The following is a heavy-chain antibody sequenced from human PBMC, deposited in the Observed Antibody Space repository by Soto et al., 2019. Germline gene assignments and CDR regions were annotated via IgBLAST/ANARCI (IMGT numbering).Heavy chain of an antibody. CDR1: AYTFTDIY. CDR3: ATSRTSIAVAGETEYYFDY. V-gene: IGHV1-2*04. Sequence: SAQVSFNTSAYTFTDIYMDWVRQAPGQGLEWMGWINPNSGGTKYAQNFQGWVTMTRDTSISTAYMELSRLRSDDTAVYCCATSRTSIAVAGETEYYFDYWGQGTLVTVSS. D-gene: IGHD6-19*01. CDR2: INPNSGGT. J-gene: IGHJ4*02.